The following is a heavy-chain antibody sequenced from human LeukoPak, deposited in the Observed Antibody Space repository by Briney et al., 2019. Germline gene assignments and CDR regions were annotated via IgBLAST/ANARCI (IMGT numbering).Heavy chain of an antibody. J-gene: IGHJ4*02. CDR2: ICGGGEST. Sequence: PGGSLRLSCAASGFTFSSYAMSWVRQAPGKGLEWVSTICGGGESTYYADSVKGRFTISRDNSKNTLYLQMTSLGAEDTALYYCAKRSCIGSNCTFFDYWGQGTLVTVSS. D-gene: IGHD6-13*01. CDR3: AKRSCIGSNCTFFDY. CDR1: GFTFSSYA. V-gene: IGHV3-23*01.